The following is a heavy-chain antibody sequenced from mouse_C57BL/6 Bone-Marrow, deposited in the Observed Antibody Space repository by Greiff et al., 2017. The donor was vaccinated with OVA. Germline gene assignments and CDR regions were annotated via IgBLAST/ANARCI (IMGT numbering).Heavy chain of an antibody. CDR1: GYTFTSYW. V-gene: IGHV1-64*01. D-gene: IGHD1-1*02. CDR2: IHPNSGST. J-gene: IGHJ3*01. CDR3: ARKGNGPWFAY. Sequence: QVQLQQPGAELVKPGASVKLSCKASGYTFTSYWMHWVKQRPGQGLEWIGMIHPNSGSTNYNEKFKSKATLTVDKSSSTAYMQLSSLTSEDSAVDYCARKGNGPWFAYWGQGTLVTVSA.